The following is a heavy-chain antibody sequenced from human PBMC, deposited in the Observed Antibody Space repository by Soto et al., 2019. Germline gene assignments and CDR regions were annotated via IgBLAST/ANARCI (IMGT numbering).Heavy chain of an antibody. CDR2: IWYDGSNK. CDR3: AREDRIAVAGTLGWFDP. D-gene: IGHD6-19*01. V-gene: IGHV3-33*01. J-gene: IGHJ5*02. CDR1: GFTFSSYG. Sequence: GGSLRLSCAASGFTFSSYGMHWVRQAPGKGLEWVAVIWYDGSNKYYADSVKGRFTISRDNSKKRLYLQMNSLRAEDTAVYYCAREDRIAVAGTLGWFDPWGQGTLVTVSS.